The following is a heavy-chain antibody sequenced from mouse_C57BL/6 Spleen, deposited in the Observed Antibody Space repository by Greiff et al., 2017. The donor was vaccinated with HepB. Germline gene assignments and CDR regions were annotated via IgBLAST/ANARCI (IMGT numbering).Heavy chain of an antibody. V-gene: IGHV1-50*01. J-gene: IGHJ2*01. D-gene: IGHD2-4*01. CDR2: IDPSDSYT. CDR1: GYTFTSYW. Sequence: QVQLQQPGAELVKPGASVKLSCKASGYTFTSYWMQWVKQRPGQGLEWIGEIDPSDSYTNYNQKFKGKATLTVDTSSSTAYMQLSSLTSEDSAVYYCARYDYDAGYYFDYWGQGTTLTVSS. CDR3: ARYDYDAGYYFDY.